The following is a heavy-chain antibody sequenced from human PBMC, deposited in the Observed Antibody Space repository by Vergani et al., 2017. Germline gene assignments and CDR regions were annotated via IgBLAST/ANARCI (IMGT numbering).Heavy chain of an antibody. D-gene: IGHD5-24*01. CDR3: AKDAVEMATIIGVLFDY. J-gene: IGHJ4*02. Sequence: QVQLVESGGGVVQPGRSLRLSCAASGFTFSSYGMHWVRQAPGKGLEWVAVISYDGSNKYYADSVKGRFTISRDNSKNTLYLQMNSLRAEDTAVYYCAKDAVEMATIIGVLFDYWGQGTLVTVSS. V-gene: IGHV3-30*18. CDR1: GFTFSSYG. CDR2: ISYDGSNK.